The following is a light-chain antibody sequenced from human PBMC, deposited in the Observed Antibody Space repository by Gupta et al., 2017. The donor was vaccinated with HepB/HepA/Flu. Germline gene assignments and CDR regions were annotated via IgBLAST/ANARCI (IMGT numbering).Light chain of an antibody. CDR1: TSDVGGYNY. J-gene: IGLJ3*02. Sequence: QSALTQPASVSESPGQSITISCTGTTSDVGGYNYVSLYQQHPGNAPKLLIYDVHNRPSGVSNRCSGSKSGNTASLTISGLQADDEAIYYCSSYTSISARVFGGGTKLTVL. CDR2: DVH. V-gene: IGLV2-14*03. CDR3: SSYTSISARV.